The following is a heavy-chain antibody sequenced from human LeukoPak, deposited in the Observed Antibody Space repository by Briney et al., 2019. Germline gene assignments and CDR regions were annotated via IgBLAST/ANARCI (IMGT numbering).Heavy chain of an antibody. CDR3: ARKVTMASWYFDL. CDR1: GGSISSYY. D-gene: IGHD3-10*01. Sequence: PSETLSLTCTVSGGSISSYYWSWIRQPPGKGLEWIGYIYYSGSTNYNPSLKSRVTISVDTSKNQFSLKLSSVTAADTAVYYCARKVTMASWYFDLWGRGTLVTVSS. J-gene: IGHJ2*01. V-gene: IGHV4-59*12. CDR2: IYYSGST.